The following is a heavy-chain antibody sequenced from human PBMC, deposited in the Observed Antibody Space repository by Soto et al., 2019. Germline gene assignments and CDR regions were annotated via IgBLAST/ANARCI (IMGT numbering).Heavy chain of an antibody. D-gene: IGHD1-26*01. CDR1: GGTFSSLG. CDR2: IIPIFGTT. J-gene: IGHJ5*02. V-gene: IGHV1-69*06. CDR3: ARATTKDGT. Sequence: HLVQSGAEVKKPGSSVNISCKASGGTFSSLGLSWVRQAPGQGLEWMGGIIPIFGTTNYAQQFQGRVTITADKATSTAYMELTSLTSEDTAVYYCARATTKDGTWGQGTLVTVSS.